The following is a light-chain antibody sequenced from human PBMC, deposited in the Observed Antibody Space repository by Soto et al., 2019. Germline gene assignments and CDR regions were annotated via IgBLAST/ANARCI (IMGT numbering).Light chain of an antibody. J-gene: IGLJ3*02. CDR2: LEGSGSY. V-gene: IGLV4-60*02. Sequence: QSVLTQSSSASTSLGSSVKLTCSLSSGHSNYIIAWHQQQPGKAPRYLLKLEGSGSYTRGGGVPDRFSGSSSGADRYLTXXXXXXXXXXDYYCETWDSNTRVFGGGTKLTVL. CDR1: SGHSNYI. CDR3: ETWDSNTRV.